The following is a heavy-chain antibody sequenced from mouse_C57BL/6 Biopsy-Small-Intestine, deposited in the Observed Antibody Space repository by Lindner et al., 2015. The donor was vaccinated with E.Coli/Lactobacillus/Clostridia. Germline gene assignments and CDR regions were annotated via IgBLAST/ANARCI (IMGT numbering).Heavy chain of an antibody. CDR2: INPSSGYT. V-gene: IGHV1-7*01. CDR1: GYTFTSYW. D-gene: IGHD1-1*01. Sequence: VQLQESGAELAKPGASVKLSCKASGYTFTSYWMHWVKQRPGQGLEWIGYINPSSGYTKYNQKFKDKATLTADKSSSTAYMQLSSLTYEDFAVYYCAIYGSPSLFDVWGTGTTVTVSS. J-gene: IGHJ1*03. CDR3: AIYGSPSLFDV.